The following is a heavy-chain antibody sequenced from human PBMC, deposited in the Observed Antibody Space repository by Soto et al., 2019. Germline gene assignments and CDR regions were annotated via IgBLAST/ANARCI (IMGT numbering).Heavy chain of an antibody. D-gene: IGHD2-21*02. CDR2: LYWGDDK. J-gene: IGHJ4*02. V-gene: IGHV2-5*02. CDR1: GFSLATSGVG. Sequence: QITLKESGPTLVKPTQTLTLTCSFSGFSLATSGVGVGWFRQPPGKALGWLALLYWGDDKRYRPSLKNRLTVTKDTSKNAIVLTMTNVDPADTATYSCAHSPQVTVTTYYFDSWGQGTLVTVSS. CDR3: AHSPQVTVTTYYFDS.